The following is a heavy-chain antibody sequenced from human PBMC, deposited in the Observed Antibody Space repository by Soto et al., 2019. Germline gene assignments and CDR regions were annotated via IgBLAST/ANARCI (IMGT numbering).Heavy chain of an antibody. V-gene: IGHV1-69*02. D-gene: IGHD1-26*01. Sequence: QVQLVQSGAEVKKPGSSVKVSCKASGGTFSSYIISWVRQAPGQGLEWMGRVIPILGIANYAQKFQGRVTITADKSTSTAYMELSSLRSEDTAVYLFARFPQTAIGGAAYFDYWGQGTLVTVSS. J-gene: IGHJ4*02. CDR2: VIPILGIA. CDR1: GGTFSSYI. CDR3: ARFPQTAIGGAAYFDY.